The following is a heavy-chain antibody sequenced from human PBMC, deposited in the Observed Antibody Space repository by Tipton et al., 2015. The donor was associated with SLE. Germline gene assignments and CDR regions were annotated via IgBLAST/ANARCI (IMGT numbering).Heavy chain of an antibody. J-gene: IGHJ4*02. D-gene: IGHD3-3*01. V-gene: IGHV4-30-4*01. CDR3: VREPKYYDFWNGLV. CDR2: IYYSGST. Sequence: TLSLTCTVSGGSISSGDYYWRWMRQPPGKGLEWIGYIYYSGSTYYNPSLKSRVTISVDTSKNQFSLKLSSVTAADTAVYYCVREPKYYDFWNGLVWGQGTLVTVSS. CDR1: GGSISSGDYY.